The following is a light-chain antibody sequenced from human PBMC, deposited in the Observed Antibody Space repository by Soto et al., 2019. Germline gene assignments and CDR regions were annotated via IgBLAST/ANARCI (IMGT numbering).Light chain of an antibody. V-gene: IGLV2-11*01. Sequence: QSVLTQPRSVSGSPGQSVAISCTGTSTDVGGYNYVSWYQQHPGKAPKLMIFDVHRRPSGVPDRFSGSKSGNTASLTISRLQSEDEADYYCSSYADIYTFVFGSGTKVTVL. CDR1: STDVGGYNY. CDR3: SSYADIYTFV. CDR2: DVH. J-gene: IGLJ1*01.